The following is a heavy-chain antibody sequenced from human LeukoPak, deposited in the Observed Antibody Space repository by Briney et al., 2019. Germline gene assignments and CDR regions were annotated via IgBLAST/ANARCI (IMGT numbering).Heavy chain of an antibody. CDR3: ARDPDYYGSGSYYNHYFDY. CDR2: IRYDGSNK. CDR1: GFTFSSYG. Sequence: PGGSLRLSCAASGFTFSSYGMHWVRQAPGKGLEWVAFIRYDGSNKYYADSVKGRFTISRDNSKNTLYLQMNSLSAEDTAVYYCARDPDYYGSGSYYNHYFDYWGQGTLVTVSS. D-gene: IGHD3-10*01. J-gene: IGHJ4*02. V-gene: IGHV3-30*02.